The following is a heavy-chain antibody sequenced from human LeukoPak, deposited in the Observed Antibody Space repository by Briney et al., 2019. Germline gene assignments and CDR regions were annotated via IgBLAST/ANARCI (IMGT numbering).Heavy chain of an antibody. CDR1: GGTFSSYA. D-gene: IGHD3-10*01. Sequence: SVKVSCKASGGTFSSYAISWVRQAPGQGLEWMGGIIPIFGTASYAQKFQGRVTITADGSTSTAYMELSSLRSEDTAVYYCARDLLYGSGSVFDYWGQGTLVTVSS. J-gene: IGHJ4*02. CDR3: ARDLLYGSGSVFDY. V-gene: IGHV1-69*01. CDR2: IIPIFGTA.